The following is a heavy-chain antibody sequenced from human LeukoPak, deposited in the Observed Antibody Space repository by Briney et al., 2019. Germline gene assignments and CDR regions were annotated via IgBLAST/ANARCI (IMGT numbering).Heavy chain of an antibody. CDR3: ARMKGVYCSGGSCYNDY. CDR1: GYSFTSYW. CDR2: IYPGDSDT. J-gene: IGHJ4*02. Sequence: GESLKISCKGSGYSFTSYWIGWVRQMPGKGLEWMGIIYPGDSDTRYSPSFQGQVTISADKSISTAYLQWSSLKASDTAMYYCARMKGVYCSGGSCYNDYWGQGTLVTVSS. D-gene: IGHD2-15*01. V-gene: IGHV5-51*01.